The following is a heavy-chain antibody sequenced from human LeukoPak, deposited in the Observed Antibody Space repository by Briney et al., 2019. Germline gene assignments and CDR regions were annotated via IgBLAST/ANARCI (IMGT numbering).Heavy chain of an antibody. Sequence: GGSLRLSCAASGFTLSGYAMSWVRQAPGKGLEWVSAISDSGNTYHADSVKGRFTISRDNSKNTLYLQMNSLRAADTAVYYCASPIFSGSYSYWGQGTLVTVSS. CDR3: ASPIFSGSYSY. D-gene: IGHD1-26*01. CDR1: GFTLSGYA. J-gene: IGHJ4*02. CDR2: ISDSGNT. V-gene: IGHV3-23*01.